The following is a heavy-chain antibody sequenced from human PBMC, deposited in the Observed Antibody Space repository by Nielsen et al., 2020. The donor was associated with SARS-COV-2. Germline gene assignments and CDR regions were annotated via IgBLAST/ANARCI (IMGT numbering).Heavy chain of an antibody. D-gene: IGHD3-22*01. Sequence: GESLKISCKGSGYSFTNYWIGWVRQMPGKGLEWMGIIYPGDSETRCSPSFQGQVTISADKSISTAYLQWSSLKASDTAMYYCARLGDYYDSSGYFDYYYGMDVWGQGTTVTVSS. V-gene: IGHV5-51*01. J-gene: IGHJ6*02. CDR1: GYSFTNYW. CDR3: ARLGDYYDSSGYFDYYYGMDV. CDR2: IYPGDSET.